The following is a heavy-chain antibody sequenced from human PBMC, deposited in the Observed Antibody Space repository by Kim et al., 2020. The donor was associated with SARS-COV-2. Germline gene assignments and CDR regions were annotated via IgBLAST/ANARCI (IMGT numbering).Heavy chain of an antibody. CDR3: ARSVRSFTIFGSRYGMDV. J-gene: IGHJ6*02. D-gene: IGHD3-3*01. CDR2: ISYDGSNK. Sequence: GGSLRLSCAASGFTFSSYAMHWVRQAPGKGLEWVAVISYDGSNKYYADSVKGRFTISRDNSKNTLYLQMNSLRAEDTAVYYCARSVRSFTIFGSRYGMDVWGQGTTVTVSS. V-gene: IGHV3-30-3*01. CDR1: GFTFSSYA.